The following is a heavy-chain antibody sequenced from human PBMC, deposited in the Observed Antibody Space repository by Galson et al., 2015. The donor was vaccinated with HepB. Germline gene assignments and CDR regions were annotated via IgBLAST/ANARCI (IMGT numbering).Heavy chain of an antibody. V-gene: IGHV3-53*01. D-gene: IGHD4-17*01. CDR2: IYSGGST. CDR3: ASGTYGDYEDY. J-gene: IGHJ4*02. Sequence: SLRLSCAASGFTVSSNYMSWVRQAPGKGLEWVSVIYSGGSTYYADSVKGRFTISRDNSKNTLYLQMNSLRAEDTAVYYCASGTYGDYEDYWGQGTLVTVSS. CDR1: GFTVSSNY.